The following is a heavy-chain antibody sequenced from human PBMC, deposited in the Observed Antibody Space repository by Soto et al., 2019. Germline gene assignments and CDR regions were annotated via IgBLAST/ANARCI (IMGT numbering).Heavy chain of an antibody. D-gene: IGHD2-2*01. V-gene: IGHV4-39*07. CDR2: IYYSGST. J-gene: IGHJ4*02. CDR1: RGSISSGTNY. Sequence: SETLSLTCTVSRGSISSGTNYWAWIRQPPGKGLEWIANIYYSGSTFYNPSLKSRVTISLDKPKNQFSLNLTSVTAADTAVYYCARVISSRDEYFDYWGQGTVVTVSS. CDR3: ARVISSRDEYFDY.